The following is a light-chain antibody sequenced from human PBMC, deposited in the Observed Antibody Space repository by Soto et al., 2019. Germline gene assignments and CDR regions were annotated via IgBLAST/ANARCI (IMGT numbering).Light chain of an antibody. Sequence: QSALTQPAAMSGSPGQSITISCTGTDNKYVSWYQQHPGKAPELMIYDVGNRPSGVSNRFSGYRSGSTASLTISGLQAEDEADYYCYSIRGTTWVFGGGTKLTVL. V-gene: IGLV2-14*01. CDR2: DVG. CDR3: YSIRGTTWV. J-gene: IGLJ3*02. CDR1: DNKY.